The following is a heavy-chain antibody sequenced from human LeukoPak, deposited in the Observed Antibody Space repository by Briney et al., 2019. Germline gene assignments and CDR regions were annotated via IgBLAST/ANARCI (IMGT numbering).Heavy chain of an antibody. V-gene: IGHV7-4-1*02. CDR2: INTNTGNP. CDR1: GYTFTSYG. Sequence: ASVKVSCKASGYTFTSYGISWVRQAPGQGLEWMGWINTNTGNPTYAQGFTGRFVFALDTSVSTAYLQISSLKAEDTAVYYCATNEIFDYWGQGTLVTVSS. D-gene: IGHD2-8*01. CDR3: ATNEIFDY. J-gene: IGHJ4*02.